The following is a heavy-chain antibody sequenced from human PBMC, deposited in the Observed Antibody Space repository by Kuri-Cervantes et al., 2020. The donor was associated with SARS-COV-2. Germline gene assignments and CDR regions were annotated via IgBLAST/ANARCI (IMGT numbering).Heavy chain of an antibody. CDR2: IYYSGST. J-gene: IGHJ4*02. D-gene: IGHD6-13*01. CDR1: GGSISSYY. Sequence: GSLRLSCTVSGGSISSYYWSWIRQPPGKGLEWIGYIYYSGSTNYNPSLKSRVTISVDTSKNQFSLKLSSVTAADTAVYYCARVPTTGTYYFDYWGQGTLVTVSS. CDR3: ARVPTTGTYYFDY. V-gene: IGHV4-59*12.